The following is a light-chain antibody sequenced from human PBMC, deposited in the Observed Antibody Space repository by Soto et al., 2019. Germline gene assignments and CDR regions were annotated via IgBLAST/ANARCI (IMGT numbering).Light chain of an antibody. CDR2: EVS. CDR1: SSDVGAYNY. V-gene: IGLV2-14*01. J-gene: IGLJ1*01. CDR3: SSYTTTSRV. Sequence: QSVLTQPASVSGSPGQSITISCTGTSSDVGAYNYVSWYQQHPGKAPKLMIYEVSNRPSGVSNRFSGSKSGNTASLTISGLRAEDEADYYCSSYTTTSRVFGTGTKLTVL.